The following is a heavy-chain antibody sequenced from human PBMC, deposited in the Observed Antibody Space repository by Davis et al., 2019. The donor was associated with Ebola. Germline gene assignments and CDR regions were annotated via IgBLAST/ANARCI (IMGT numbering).Heavy chain of an antibody. J-gene: IGHJ6*02. CDR2: ISYDGSNK. V-gene: IGHV3-30-3*01. CDR3: ARERGYSYGSFHYYYSMDV. D-gene: IGHD5-18*01. Sequence: GESLKISCAASGFTFSSYAMHWVRQAPGKGLEWVAVISYDGSNKYYADSVKGRFTISRDNSKNTLYLQMNSLRAEDTAVYYCARERGYSYGSFHYYYSMDVWGQGTTVTVSS. CDR1: GFTFSSYA.